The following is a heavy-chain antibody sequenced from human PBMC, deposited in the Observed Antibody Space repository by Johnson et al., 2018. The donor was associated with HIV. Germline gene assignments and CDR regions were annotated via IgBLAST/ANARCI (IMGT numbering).Heavy chain of an antibody. Sequence: EVQLVESGGGLVQPGRSLRLSCAASGFTFDDYAMHWVRQAPGKGLEWVSGINWNGGSTYYADSVKGRFTISRDNSKNTLYLQMNSLRAEDTAVYYCAKDQWSSSWTNDAFDIWGQGTMVTVSS. V-gene: IGHV3-9*01. CDR2: INWNGGST. CDR1: GFTFDDYA. D-gene: IGHD6-13*01. J-gene: IGHJ3*02. CDR3: AKDQWSSSWTNDAFDI.